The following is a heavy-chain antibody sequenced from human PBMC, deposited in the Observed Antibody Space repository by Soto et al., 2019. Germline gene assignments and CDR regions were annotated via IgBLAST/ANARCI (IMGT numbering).Heavy chain of an antibody. J-gene: IGHJ3*02. V-gene: IGHV3-33*01. CDR1: GFTFSSYG. D-gene: IGHD2-15*01. Sequence: GGSLRLSCAASGFTFSSYGMHWVRQAPGKGLEWVAVIWYDGSNKYYADSVKGRFTISRDNSKNTMYLQMNSMRAEDTAVYYCARVDLEYCSGGSCYSMHSFDIWGQGTMVTVSS. CDR3: ARVDLEYCSGGSCYSMHSFDI. CDR2: IWYDGSNK.